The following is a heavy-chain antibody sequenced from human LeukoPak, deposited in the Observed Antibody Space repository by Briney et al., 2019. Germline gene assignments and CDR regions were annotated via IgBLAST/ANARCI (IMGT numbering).Heavy chain of an antibody. CDR3: ARGVKNGLKVAYYFDY. V-gene: IGHV1-69*02. Sequence: ASVKVSCKASGGTFSSYTISWVRQAPGEGLEWMGRIIPILGIANYAQKFQGRVTITADKSTSTAYMELSGLRSEDTAVYYCARGVKNGLKVAYYFDYWGQGTLVTVSS. CDR2: IIPILGIA. D-gene: IGHD2-8*01. J-gene: IGHJ4*02. CDR1: GGTFSSYT.